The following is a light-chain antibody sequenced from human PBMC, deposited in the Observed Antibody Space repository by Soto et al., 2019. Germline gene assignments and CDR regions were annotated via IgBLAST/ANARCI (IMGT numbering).Light chain of an antibody. CDR3: SSYAGSKNLGV. J-gene: IGLJ2*01. CDR2: EVS. V-gene: IGLV2-8*01. Sequence: QAALTQPPSASGSPGQSVTISCTGTSSDVGGYKYVSWYQQHPGKAPKLMIYEVSKRPSGVPARFSGSKSGNTASLTVSGLQAEDEADYYCSSYAGSKNLGVFGGGTKLTVL. CDR1: SSDVGGYKY.